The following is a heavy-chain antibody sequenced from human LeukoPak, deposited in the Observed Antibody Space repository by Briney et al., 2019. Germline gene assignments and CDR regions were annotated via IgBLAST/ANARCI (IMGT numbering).Heavy chain of an antibody. CDR1: GFTFSDRY. Sequence: GGSLRLSCAASGFTFSDRYMDWVRHAPGKGLEWVGRIRNKANSHTTEYVASVKGRFTVSRDDSENSLYLQMNSLKTEDTAVYYCARGSYSGYRVDYWGQGTLITVSS. J-gene: IGHJ4*02. CDR2: IRNKANSHTT. V-gene: IGHV3-72*01. CDR3: ARGSYSGYRVDY. D-gene: IGHD5-12*01.